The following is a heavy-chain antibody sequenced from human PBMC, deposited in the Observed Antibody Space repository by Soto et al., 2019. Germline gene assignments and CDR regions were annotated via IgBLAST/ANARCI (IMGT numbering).Heavy chain of an antibody. Sequence: ASVKVSCKASGYTFTSYDINWVRQATGQGLEWMGWMNPNSGNTGYAQKFQGRVTMTRNTSIGTAYMELSSLRSEDTAVYYCARGYCSGGSCYEAHNWFDPWGQGTLVTVSS. CDR3: ARGYCSGGSCYEAHNWFDP. D-gene: IGHD2-15*01. J-gene: IGHJ5*02. CDR1: GYTFTSYD. V-gene: IGHV1-8*01. CDR2: MNPNSGNT.